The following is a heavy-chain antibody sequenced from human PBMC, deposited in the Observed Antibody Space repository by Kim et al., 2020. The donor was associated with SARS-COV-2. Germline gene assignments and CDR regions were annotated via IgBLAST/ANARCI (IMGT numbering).Heavy chain of an antibody. CDR2: INPNSGGT. CDR3: ARGGGYYDILTGPDAFDI. J-gene: IGHJ3*02. V-gene: IGHV1-2*04. Sequence: ASVKVSCKASGYTFTGYYMHWVRQAPGQGLEWMGWINPNSGGTNYAQKLQGWVTMTRDTSISTAYMELSRLRSDDTAVYYCARGGGYYDILTGPDAFDIWGQGKMVTVSS. CDR1: GYTFTGYY. D-gene: IGHD3-9*01.